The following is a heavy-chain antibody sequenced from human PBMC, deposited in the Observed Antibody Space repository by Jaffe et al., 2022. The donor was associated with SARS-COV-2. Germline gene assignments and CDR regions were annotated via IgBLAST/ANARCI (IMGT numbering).Heavy chain of an antibody. V-gene: IGHV4-34*01. Sequence: QVQLHQRGGGLLKPSETLSLTCAVSGGSFSTYYWNWIRQSPGKGLEWIGDINESGRVNYHPSLTSRVTISIDTSKDQFSLSLASLTAADTATYYCARARGGGSSSFSWFDPWGHGTLVTVS. J-gene: IGHJ5*02. CDR2: INESGRV. CDR3: ARARGGGSSSFSWFDP. D-gene: IGHD6-6*01. CDR1: GGSFSTYY.